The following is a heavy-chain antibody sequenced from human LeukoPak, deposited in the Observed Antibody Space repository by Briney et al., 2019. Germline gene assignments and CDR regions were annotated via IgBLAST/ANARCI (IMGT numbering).Heavy chain of an antibody. D-gene: IGHD3-10*01. CDR2: IYHSGST. Sequence: SETLSLTCTVSGYSISSGYYWGGIRQPPGKGLEWIGSIYHSGSTYYNPSLKSRVTISVDTSKNQFSLKLSSVTAADTAVYYCARGKWFGELLSFDYWGQGTLVTVSS. V-gene: IGHV4-38-2*02. CDR3: ARGKWFGELLSFDY. J-gene: IGHJ4*02. CDR1: GYSISSGYY.